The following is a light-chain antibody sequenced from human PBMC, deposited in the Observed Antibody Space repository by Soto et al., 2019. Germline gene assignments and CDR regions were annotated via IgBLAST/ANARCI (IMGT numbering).Light chain of an antibody. CDR1: NNNIGNYNL. J-gene: IGLJ3*02. Sequence: QSALTQPASVSGSPGQSITISCTGSNNNIGNYNLVSWYQQHPGIAPKLMIYEVSERPSGVSSRFSGSKSGNTASLTISGLQAEDEADYYCCSYALSRPVVFGGGTKLTVL. CDR2: EVS. V-gene: IGLV2-23*02. CDR3: CSYALSRPVV.